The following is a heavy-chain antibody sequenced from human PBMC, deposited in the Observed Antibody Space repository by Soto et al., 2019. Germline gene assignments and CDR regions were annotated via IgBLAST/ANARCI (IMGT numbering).Heavy chain of an antibody. Sequence: SETLSLTCAVSGGSISSGGYSWSWIRQPPGKGLEWIGYIYHSGSTYYNPSLKSRVTISVDRSKNQFSLKLSSVTAADTAVYYCPRAHTSSGGDFDYWGQGTLVTVSS. CDR2: IYHSGST. D-gene: IGHD2-15*01. V-gene: IGHV4-30-2*01. CDR3: PRAHTSSGGDFDY. CDR1: GGSISSGGYS. J-gene: IGHJ4*02.